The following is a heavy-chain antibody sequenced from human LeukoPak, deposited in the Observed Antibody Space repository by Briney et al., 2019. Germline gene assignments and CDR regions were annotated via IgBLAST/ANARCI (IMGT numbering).Heavy chain of an antibody. Sequence: GGSLRLSCAASGFTCSSYGMHRVRQAPGQGREGVAVISYDGSNKYYADSVKGRFTISRDNSKNTLYLQTNSLRAEDTAVYYCAKWTLGSGSPTSYYFDYWGQGTLVTVSS. CDR2: ISYDGSNK. J-gene: IGHJ4*02. CDR1: GFTCSSYG. D-gene: IGHD3-10*02. CDR3: AKWTLGSGSPTSYYFDY. V-gene: IGHV3-30*18.